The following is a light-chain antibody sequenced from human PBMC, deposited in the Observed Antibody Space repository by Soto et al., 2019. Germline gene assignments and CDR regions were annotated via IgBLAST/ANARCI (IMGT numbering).Light chain of an antibody. CDR2: DAS. CDR1: QSVSSN. CDR3: QQYGKSPLT. J-gene: IGKJ4*01. Sequence: EIVMTQSPATLSVSPGERATLSCRASQSVSSNLAWYQQKPGQAPSLLIYDASNRATGIPARFSGSGSGTDFTLTISSLEPADFAVYYCQQYGKSPLTFGGGTKVDIK. V-gene: IGKV3D-15*02.